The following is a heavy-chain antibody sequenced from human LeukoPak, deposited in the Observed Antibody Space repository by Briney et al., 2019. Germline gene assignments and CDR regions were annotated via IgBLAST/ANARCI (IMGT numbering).Heavy chain of an antibody. V-gene: IGHV1-18*01. CDR1: GYTFTSYG. D-gene: IGHD3-10*01. J-gene: IGHJ6*02. CDR2: ISAYNGNT. CDR3: ARDSPNMVRGVITYYYYGMDV. Sequence: ASVKVSCKASGYTFTSYGISWVRQAPGQGLEWMGWISAYNGNTNYAQKLQGRVTMTTDTSTSTAYMELRSLRSDDTAVYYCARDSPNMVRGVITYYYYGMDVRGQGTTVTVSS.